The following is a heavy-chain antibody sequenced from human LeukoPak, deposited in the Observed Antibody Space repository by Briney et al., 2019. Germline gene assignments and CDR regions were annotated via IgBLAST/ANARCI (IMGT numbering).Heavy chain of an antibody. Sequence: ASVKVSCKAFGYAFTGHYIHWVRQAPGQGLEWMGWINPNSGGTNYAQKFQGRVTMTRDTSISTAYMELSRLRSDDTAVYYCARAPGTYEIDYWGQGTLVTVSS. J-gene: IGHJ4*02. CDR2: INPNSGGT. D-gene: IGHD3-22*01. V-gene: IGHV1-2*02. CDR3: ARAPGTYEIDY. CDR1: GYAFTGHY.